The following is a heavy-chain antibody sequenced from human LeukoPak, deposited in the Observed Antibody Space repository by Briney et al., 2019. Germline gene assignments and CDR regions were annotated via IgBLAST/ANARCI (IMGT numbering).Heavy chain of an antibody. D-gene: IGHD5-24*01. J-gene: IGHJ4*02. CDR3: ARWLQYPFDY. CDR2: ISSSGSTI. V-gene: IGHV3-48*03. CDR1: GFTFSSYE. Sequence: GGSLRLSCAASGFTFSSYEMNWVRQAPGKGLEWVSYISSSGSTIYYADSVKGRFTISRDNAKNSLYLQMNSLRAEDTAVYYCARWLQYPFDYWGQGTLVTVSS.